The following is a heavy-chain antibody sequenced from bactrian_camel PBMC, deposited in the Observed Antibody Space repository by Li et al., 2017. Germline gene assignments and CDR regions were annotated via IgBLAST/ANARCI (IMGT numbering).Heavy chain of an antibody. J-gene: IGHJ6*01. V-gene: IGHV3S13*01. D-gene: IGHD6*01. CDR3: AAEAYGRQCNRDFGY. Sequence: VQLVESGGGSVQAGGSLRLSCDASGYTYSSNCMGWFHQAPDKEREAVATVYLYGGKTYYAESVKGRFTISHENAHHISYLQMDSLKPEDTGVYICAAEAYGRQCNRDFGYWGQGTQVTVS. CDR2: VYLYGGKT. CDR1: GYTYSSNC.